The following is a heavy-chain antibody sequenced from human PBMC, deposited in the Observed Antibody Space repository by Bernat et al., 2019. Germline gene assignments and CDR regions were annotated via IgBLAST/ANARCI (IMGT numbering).Heavy chain of an antibody. V-gene: IGHV3-21*01. CDR3: ARALGVGVTRIGDVFDI. J-gene: IGHJ3*02. CDR2: ISSSSSYI. Sequence: EVQLVESGGGLVQPGGSLRLSCAASGFTFSSYSMNWVRQAPGKGLEWVSSISSSSSYIYYADSMKGRFTISRDNAKNSLYLQMNSLRAEDTAVYYCARALGVGVTRIGDVFDIWGQGTMVTVSS. CDR1: GFTFSSYS. D-gene: IGHD1-26*01.